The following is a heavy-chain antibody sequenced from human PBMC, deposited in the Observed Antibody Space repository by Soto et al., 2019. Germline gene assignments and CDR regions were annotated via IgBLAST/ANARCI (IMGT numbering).Heavy chain of an antibody. J-gene: IGHJ6*02. CDR3: AREIGATTTLYHYGMDV. V-gene: IGHV3-30*03. CDR2: ISYDGSNK. D-gene: IGHD3-16*01. Sequence: QVYLVESGGGVVQPGRSLRLSCEASGFTFSDYAMHWVRQAPGKGLEWVAVISYDGSNKFYVDSVKGRFTISRDNSQNTVFLQMSSLEAEDTAVYFCAREIGATTTLYHYGMDVWGQGTTVTVSS. CDR1: GFTFSDYA.